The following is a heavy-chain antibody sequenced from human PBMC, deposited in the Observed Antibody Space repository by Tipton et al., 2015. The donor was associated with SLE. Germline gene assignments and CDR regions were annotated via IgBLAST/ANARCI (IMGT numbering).Heavy chain of an antibody. CDR2: INPYTGNT. D-gene: IGHD1-1*01. CDR3: AERYDTFEI. J-gene: IGHJ3*02. V-gene: IGHV1-18*01. Sequence: QVQSGAEIKKPGASVKVSCKASGYTFTSYAISWVRQAPGQGLEWMGWINPYTGNTDYAQKVQGRVTMTTDTSRSTAYLDLRSLRPDDTAVYYCAERYDTFEIWGQGTMVSVSS. CDR1: GYTFTSYA.